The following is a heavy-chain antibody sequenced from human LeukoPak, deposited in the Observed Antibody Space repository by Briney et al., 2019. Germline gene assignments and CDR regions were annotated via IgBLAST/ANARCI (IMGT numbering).Heavy chain of an antibody. D-gene: IGHD4-17*01. CDR3: AGSTVDDY. J-gene: IGHJ4*02. CDR2: IYYSGST. V-gene: IGHV4-39*07. CDR1: GGSISSSSYY. Sequence: PSETLSLTCTVSGGSISSSSYYWGWIRQPPGKGLEWIGSIYYSGSTYYNPSLKSRVTISVDTSKNQFSLKLSSVTAADTAVYYCAGSTVDDYWGQGTLVTVSS.